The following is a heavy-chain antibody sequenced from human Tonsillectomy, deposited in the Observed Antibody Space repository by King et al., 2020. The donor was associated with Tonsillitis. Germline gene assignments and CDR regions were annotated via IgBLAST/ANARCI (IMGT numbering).Heavy chain of an antibody. J-gene: IGHJ3*02. Sequence: DVQLVESGGGLVQPGRSLRLSCAASGFTFDDHVMHWVRQAQGKGLEWGSGISWNSGSIAYADSVKGRFTISRDNAKNSLYLQMNSLRVEDTALYYCVGEDDSSGYYQGGHAFDIWGQGTMVTVSS. CDR3: VGEDDSSGYYQGGHAFDI. CDR1: GFTFDDHV. D-gene: IGHD3-22*01. CDR2: ISWNSGSI. V-gene: IGHV3-9*01.